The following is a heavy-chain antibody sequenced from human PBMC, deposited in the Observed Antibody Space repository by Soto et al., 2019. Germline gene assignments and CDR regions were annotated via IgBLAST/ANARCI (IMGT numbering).Heavy chain of an antibody. Sequence: ASVKVSCKASGYTFTSYDINWVRQATGQGLEWMGWMNPNSGNTGYAQKFQGRVTMTRNTSISTAYMELSSLRSEDTAVYYCARADVGAAGIWNKYYYYYYGMDVWGQGTTVTVSS. CDR2: MNPNSGNT. CDR3: ARADVGAAGIWNKYYYYYYGMDV. D-gene: IGHD6-13*01. V-gene: IGHV1-8*01. CDR1: GYTFTSYD. J-gene: IGHJ6*02.